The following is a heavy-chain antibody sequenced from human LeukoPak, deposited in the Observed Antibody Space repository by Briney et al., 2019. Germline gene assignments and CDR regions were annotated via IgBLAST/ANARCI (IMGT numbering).Heavy chain of an antibody. J-gene: IGHJ4*02. V-gene: IGHV1-2*02. D-gene: IGHD3-22*01. CDR3: VSMGNYYDSSGYYY. CDR1: GYTFTGYY. Sequence: RASVKVSCKASGYTFTGYYMHWVRQAPGQGLEWMGWINPNSGGTSYAQKFQGRVTMTRDTSISTAYVELSRLRSDDTAVYYCVSMGNYYDSSGYYYWGQGTLVTVSS. CDR2: INPNSGGT.